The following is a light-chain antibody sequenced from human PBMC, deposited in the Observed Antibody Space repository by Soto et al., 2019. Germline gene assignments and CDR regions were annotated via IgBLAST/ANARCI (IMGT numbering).Light chain of an antibody. V-gene: IGLV2-14*01. Sequence: QSALTQPASVSGSPGQSITISCTGTSSDVGGYNYVSWYQQHPGKAPKLMIYDVNSRPSGVSNRFSGSKSGNTASLTISGLQPEDEADYYCSSHTSGTTLVVFGGGTKLTVL. CDR3: SSHTSGTTLVV. J-gene: IGLJ2*01. CDR2: DVN. CDR1: SSDVGGYNY.